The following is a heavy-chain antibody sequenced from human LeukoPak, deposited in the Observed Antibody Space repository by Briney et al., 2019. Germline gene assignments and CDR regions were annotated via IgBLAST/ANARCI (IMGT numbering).Heavy chain of an antibody. CDR2: IYPGDSDT. CDR3: ARQEPFGATVKFFDY. Sequence: GESLKISCKGSGYSFTSYWIGWVRQMPGKGLEWMGIIYPGDSDTRYSPSFQGQVTISADKSISTAYLQWSSLKASDTAMYYCARQEPFGATVKFFDYWGQGNPGHRLL. D-gene: IGHD4-17*01. CDR1: GYSFTSYW. V-gene: IGHV5-51*01. J-gene: IGHJ4*02.